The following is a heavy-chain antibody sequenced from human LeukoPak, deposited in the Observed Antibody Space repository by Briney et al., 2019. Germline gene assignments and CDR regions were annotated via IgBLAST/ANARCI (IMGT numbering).Heavy chain of an antibody. D-gene: IGHD3-22*01. CDR3: ARDTYYYDSSGYYPFDY. Sequence: PGGSLRLSCAASGFTFSSYWMHWVRQAPGKGLVWVSRINSDGSSTSYADSVKGRFTISRDNAKNTLYLQMNSLRAEDTAVYYCARDTYYYDSSGYYPFDYWGQGTLVTVSS. CDR2: INSDGSST. CDR1: GFTFSSYW. J-gene: IGHJ4*02. V-gene: IGHV3-74*01.